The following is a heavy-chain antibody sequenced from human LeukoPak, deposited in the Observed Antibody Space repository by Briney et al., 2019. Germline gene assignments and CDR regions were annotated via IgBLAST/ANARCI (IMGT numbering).Heavy chain of an antibody. D-gene: IGHD5-24*01. CDR3: ARDHQRWLQSGFDY. CDR1: GFTFSSYW. J-gene: IGHJ4*02. V-gene: IGHV3-74*01. Sequence: GGSLRLSCAASGFTFSSYWMHWVRQAPGKGLAWVSRINSDGSSTSYADSVKGRFTISRDNAKNTLYLQMNSLRAEDTAVYYCARDHQRWLQSGFDYWGQGTLVTVSS. CDR2: INSDGSST.